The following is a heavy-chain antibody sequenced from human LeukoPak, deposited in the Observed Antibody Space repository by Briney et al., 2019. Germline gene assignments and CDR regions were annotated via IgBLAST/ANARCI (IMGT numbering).Heavy chain of an antibody. V-gene: IGHV4-39*01. CDR1: GDSISSTGYY. CDR3: ARHSRNTFGVVVVPYYFDY. J-gene: IGHJ4*02. Sequence: SETLSLTCTVSGDSISSTGYYWGWVRQPPGKGLEWIGSIYYSGSTYYSPSLKSRVTMSVDTSKTQFSLRLSSVPAPDTAVYYCARHSRNTFGVVVVPYYFDYWGQGTLVTVSS. D-gene: IGHD3-16*01. CDR2: IYYSGST.